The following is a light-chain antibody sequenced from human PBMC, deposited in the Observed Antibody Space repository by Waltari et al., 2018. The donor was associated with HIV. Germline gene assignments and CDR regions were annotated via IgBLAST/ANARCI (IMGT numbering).Light chain of an antibody. CDR3: QQFGASHWT. CDR2: GAF. CDR1: QGVSITY. J-gene: IGKJ1*01. V-gene: IGKV3-20*01. Sequence: TLSCRASQGVSITYLAWYQQRPGQPPRLLIYGAFNRASGIPDRFSGSGSGTDFTLTIDRVEPEDFAVYYCQQFGASHWTFGQGTKVE.